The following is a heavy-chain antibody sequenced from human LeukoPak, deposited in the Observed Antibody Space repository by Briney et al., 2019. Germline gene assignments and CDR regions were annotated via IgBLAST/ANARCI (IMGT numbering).Heavy chain of an antibody. CDR1: GFTFSSYG. V-gene: IGHV3-33*01. CDR3: ASNHYDSSGYYYFDY. Sequence: GRSLRLSCAASGFTFSSYGMHWVRQAPGKGLEWVAVIWYDGSNKYYADSVKGRFTISRDNSKNTLYLQMNSLRAEDTAVYYCASNHYDSSGYYYFDYWGQGTLVTVSS. J-gene: IGHJ4*02. D-gene: IGHD3-22*01. CDR2: IWYDGSNK.